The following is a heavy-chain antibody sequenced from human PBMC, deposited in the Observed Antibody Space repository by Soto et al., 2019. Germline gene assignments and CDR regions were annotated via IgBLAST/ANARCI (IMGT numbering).Heavy chain of an antibody. Sequence: QVQLVQSETEVRKPGASVKVSCKASGYTFNRYDINWVRQAPGQGLEWMGWISTYNGNTEYAQRLQGRVTMTTDTSTATGYMELRSLKADDTAIYYCARAPTLFGVVIIHPRFDLWGQGTLVTVSS. D-gene: IGHD3-3*01. CDR1: GYTFNRYD. CDR3: ARAPTLFGVVIIHPRFDL. V-gene: IGHV1-18*04. J-gene: IGHJ5*02. CDR2: ISTYNGNT.